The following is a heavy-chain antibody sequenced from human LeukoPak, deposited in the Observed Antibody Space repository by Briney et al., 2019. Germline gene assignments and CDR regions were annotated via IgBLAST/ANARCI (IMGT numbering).Heavy chain of an antibody. CDR2: MESKSDGGST. CDR3: TTLDGDYAPDY. V-gene: IGHV3-15*04. Sequence: PGGSLRLSCAGSGFTFSNAWMSWVRQAPGKGLERVGRMESKSDGGSTDYAAPVKGRFTISRDDSKNTLFLQINSLKTEDTAVYYCTTLDGDYAPDYWGQGTLVTVSS. CDR1: GFTFSNAW. D-gene: IGHD4-17*01. J-gene: IGHJ4*02.